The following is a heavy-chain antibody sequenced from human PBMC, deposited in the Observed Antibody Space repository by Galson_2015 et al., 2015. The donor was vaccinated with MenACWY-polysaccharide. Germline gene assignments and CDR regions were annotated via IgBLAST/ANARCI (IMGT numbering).Heavy chain of an antibody. V-gene: IGHV2-5*02. D-gene: IGHD3-10*01. CDR2: IYWDDDK. CDR3: AHSRYYYGSGTLWDY. Sequence: ALIYWDDDKRYSPSLKSRLTITKDTSKNQVVLTMTNMDPVDTATYYCAHSRYYYGSGTLWDYWGQGTLVTVSS. J-gene: IGHJ4*02.